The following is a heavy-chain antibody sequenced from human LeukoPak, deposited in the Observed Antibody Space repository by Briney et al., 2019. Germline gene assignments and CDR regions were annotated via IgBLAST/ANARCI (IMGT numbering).Heavy chain of an antibody. CDR3: ARLGGTTPNSDY. CDR2: IYYSGNT. D-gene: IGHD1-7*01. J-gene: IGHJ4*02. CDR1: GASISSFY. Sequence: SETLSLTCTVSGASISSFYWTWIRQPPGKGLEWIGYIYYSGNTNYNPSLKSRLTISLDTSKNQFSLKLSSVTAADTAVYYCARLGGTTPNSDYWGQGTLVTVSS. V-gene: IGHV4-59*08.